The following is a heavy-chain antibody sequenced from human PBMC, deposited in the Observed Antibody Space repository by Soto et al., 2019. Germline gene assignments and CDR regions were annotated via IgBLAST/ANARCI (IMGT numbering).Heavy chain of an antibody. V-gene: IGHV1-2*02. CDR2: INPATGAA. Sequence: QLHLVQSGAVVKKPGASVTVSCSASGYPVTAYYMHWVRQAPGRGLEWMGGINPATGAAKYTQTFPGRVTMTRDPSTSTGFMELRGLTSEDTAGFYCARGGGVGVAGSAAFDMWGQGTLVTVSS. D-gene: IGHD3-3*01. CDR3: ARGGGVGVAGSAAFDM. CDR1: GYPVTAYY. J-gene: IGHJ3*02.